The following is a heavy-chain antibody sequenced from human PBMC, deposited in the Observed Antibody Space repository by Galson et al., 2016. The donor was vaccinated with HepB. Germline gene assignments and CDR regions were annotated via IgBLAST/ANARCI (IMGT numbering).Heavy chain of an antibody. CDR3: VTSSPCSGWYEGFSF. V-gene: IGHV1-24*01. D-gene: IGHD6-19*01. CDR2: FDPQDGES. CDR1: GYSLSAVS. J-gene: IGHJ4*02. Sequence: SVKVSCKVSGYSLSAVSIHWVRQAPGKGLEWMGGFDPQDGESVYAQKFQGRVIMTEDTSTDTAYMEVSRLTSEDTALYYCVTSSPCSGWYEGFSFWGQGTLVTVSS.